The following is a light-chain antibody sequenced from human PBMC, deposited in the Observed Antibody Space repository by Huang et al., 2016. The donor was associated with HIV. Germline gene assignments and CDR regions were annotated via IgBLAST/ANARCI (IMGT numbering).Light chain of an antibody. CDR3: QQLNSYPIT. J-gene: IGKJ5*01. CDR2: AAS. CDR1: QGISSY. V-gene: IGKV1-9*01. Sequence: IQLTQSPSSLSASVGDRVTNTCRASQGISSYLAWYQQKPGKAPKLLIYAASTLQSGVPSRFSGRGSGTDFTLTISSLQPEDFATYYCQQLNSYPITFGQGTRLEIK.